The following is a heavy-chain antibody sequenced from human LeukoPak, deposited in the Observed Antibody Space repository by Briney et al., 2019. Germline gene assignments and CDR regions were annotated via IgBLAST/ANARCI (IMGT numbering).Heavy chain of an antibody. Sequence: PGGSLRLSCAASGFTFSSYSMNWLRQAPGKGLEWGSSISSCSSYIYYADSVKGRFTISRDNAKNSLYLQMNSLRAEDTAVYYCARAKMATPYAFDIWGQGTMVTVSS. CDR1: GFTFSSYS. CDR2: ISSCSSYI. V-gene: IGHV3-21*01. J-gene: IGHJ3*02. D-gene: IGHD5-24*01. CDR3: ARAKMATPYAFDI.